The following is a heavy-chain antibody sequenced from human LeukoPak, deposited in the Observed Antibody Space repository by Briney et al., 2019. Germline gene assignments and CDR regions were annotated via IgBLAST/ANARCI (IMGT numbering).Heavy chain of an antibody. CDR1: GGSISSHY. CDR3: ARDAVGSGTYYNV. CDR2: IYYSGST. D-gene: IGHD3-10*01. V-gene: IGHV4-59*11. J-gene: IGHJ4*02. Sequence: SETLSLTCTVSGGSISSHYWSWIRQPPGKGLDWIGYIYYSGSTNYNPSLKSRVTISIDTSKNQFSLKLSSVTAADTAVYYCARDAVGSGTYYNVWGQGTLVTVSS.